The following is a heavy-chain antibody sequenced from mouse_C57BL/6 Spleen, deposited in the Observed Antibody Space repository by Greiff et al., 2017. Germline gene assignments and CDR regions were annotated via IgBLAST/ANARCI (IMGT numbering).Heavy chain of an antibody. CDR2: IDPSDSET. Sequence: VQLQQPGAELVRPGSSVKLSCTASGYTFTSSWMHWVKQRPIQGLEWIGNIDPSDSETPYNHKFKDKAPLTVDKSSSTAYMQLSSLTSEDSAVYYCARLPVDYGSRGIYAMGYWGQGTSVTVAS. D-gene: IGHD1-1*01. J-gene: IGHJ4*01. CDR1: GYTFTSSW. CDR3: ARLPVDYGSRGIYAMGY. V-gene: IGHV1-52*01.